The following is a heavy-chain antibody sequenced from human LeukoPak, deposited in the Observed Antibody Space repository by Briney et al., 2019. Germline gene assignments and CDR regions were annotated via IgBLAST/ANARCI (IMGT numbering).Heavy chain of an antibody. CDR2: ISGSGGST. D-gene: IGHD2-8*01. V-gene: IGHV3-23*01. CDR1: GFTFSSYA. J-gene: IGHJ4*02. CDR3: AKEVGDCTNGVCYITPDY. Sequence: GGSLRLSCAASGFTFSSYAMSWVRQAPGKGLEWVSAISGSGGSTYYADSVKGRFTISRDNSKNTLYLQRNSLRAEDTAVYYCAKEVGDCTNGVCYITPDYWGQGTLVTVPS.